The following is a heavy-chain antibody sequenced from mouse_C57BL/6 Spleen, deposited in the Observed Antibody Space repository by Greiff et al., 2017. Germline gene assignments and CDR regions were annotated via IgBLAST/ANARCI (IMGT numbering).Heavy chain of an antibody. J-gene: IGHJ4*01. CDR2: LYPGSGST. D-gene: IGHD2-5*01. V-gene: IGHV1-55*01. Sequence: QVQLQQPGAELVKPGASVKMSCKASGYTFTSYWITWVKQRPGQGLEWIGDLYPGSGSTNYNDKFKSKATLTVDTSSSTAYMQLSSLTSEDSAVYYCASPVLDSNYYYAMDYWGQGTSVTVSS. CDR3: ASPVLDSNYYYAMDY. CDR1: GYTFTSYW.